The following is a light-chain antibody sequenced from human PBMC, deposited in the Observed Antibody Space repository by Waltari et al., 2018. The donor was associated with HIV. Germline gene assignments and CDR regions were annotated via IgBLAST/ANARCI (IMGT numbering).Light chain of an antibody. CDR3: QSYDISLSAV. CDR2: GTT. CDR1: RSNIGAGYD. J-gene: IGLJ3*02. Sequence: QSVLTQPPSVSGAPGQRVTISCTGSRSNIGAGYDVHWYQHLPGTAPKLLIYGTTNRPSGVPDRFSGSKSGTSASLAITGLQAEDEADYYCQSYDISLSAVFGGGTKLTVL. V-gene: IGLV1-40*01.